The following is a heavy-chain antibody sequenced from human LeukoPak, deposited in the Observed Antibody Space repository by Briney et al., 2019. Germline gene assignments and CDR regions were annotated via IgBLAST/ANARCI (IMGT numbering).Heavy chain of an antibody. CDR3: ARGLGAMVLGYSFDY. V-gene: IGHV5-51*01. CDR1: GYSFTSYW. Sequence: HGESLKISCKGSGYSFTSYWIGWVRQMPGKGLEWRGIIYPGDSDPRYSPPFQGQVTISADKSISTAYLQWSSLKASDTAMYYCARGLGAMVLGYSFDYWGQGTLVTVSS. CDR2: IYPGDSDP. J-gene: IGHJ4*02. D-gene: IGHD3-10*01.